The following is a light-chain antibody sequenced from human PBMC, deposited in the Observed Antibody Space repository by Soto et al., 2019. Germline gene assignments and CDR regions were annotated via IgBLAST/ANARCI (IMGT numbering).Light chain of an antibody. CDR2: DAS. CDR3: QQYHSYSET. Sequence: DIQMTQSPSTLSASVGERVTMTCRASQSVSSRLAWYQQKPGKAPKLLIYDASSLQSGVPSRFSGSGSGTDFPLTISSLQPDDFATYYCQQYHSYSETFGHGTKVEIK. CDR1: QSVSSR. J-gene: IGKJ1*01. V-gene: IGKV1-5*01.